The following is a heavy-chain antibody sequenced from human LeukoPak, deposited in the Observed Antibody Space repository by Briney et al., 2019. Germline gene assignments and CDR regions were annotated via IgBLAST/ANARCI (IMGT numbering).Heavy chain of an antibody. CDR3: TRIGIGIIGRDPVDY. V-gene: IGHV3-49*04. J-gene: IGHJ4*02. D-gene: IGHD2-21*01. CDR1: GFTFRDYA. CDR2: IRSKTYGGAA. Sequence: GGSLRLSCAASGFTFRDYAMSWVRLAPGKGLQWVGFIRSKTYGGAADYGASVKGRFAIYRDDSQSIAYLLMNRLEIEDTAVYYCTRIGIGIIGRDPVDYWGQGTLVTVSS.